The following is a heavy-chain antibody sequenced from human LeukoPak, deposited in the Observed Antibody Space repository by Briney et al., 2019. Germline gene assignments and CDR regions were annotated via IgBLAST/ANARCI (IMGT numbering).Heavy chain of an antibody. J-gene: IGHJ4*02. D-gene: IGHD6-13*01. CDR2: ISTRGDNT. V-gene: IGHV3-64*01. CDR3: GSWYGY. Sequence: GGSLRLSCAASGFSLTSYAMHWVRRVSGKGLEYVSAISTRGDNTYYANSVKGRFTISRDSSKNTLYLQMDSLRTEDTAVYYCGSWYGYWGQGTLVTVSS. CDR1: GFSLTSYA.